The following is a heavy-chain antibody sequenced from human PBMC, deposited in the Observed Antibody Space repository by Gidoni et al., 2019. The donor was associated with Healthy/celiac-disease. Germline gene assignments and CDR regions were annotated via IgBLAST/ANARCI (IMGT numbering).Heavy chain of an antibody. V-gene: IGHV4-38-2*01. CDR1: CSSISSGYY. Sequence: HVQLQASAPGLVKPSETLSLPSAFSCSSISSGYYWGWLRPPPGKGLEWIGSIYHSGSTYYNPSLKSRVTISVDTAKNQFSLKLSSVTAADTAVYYCATLGDDFWSGYYTGDYWGQGTLVTVSS. CDR3: ATLGDDFWSGYYTGDY. CDR2: IYHSGST. J-gene: IGHJ4*02. D-gene: IGHD3-3*01.